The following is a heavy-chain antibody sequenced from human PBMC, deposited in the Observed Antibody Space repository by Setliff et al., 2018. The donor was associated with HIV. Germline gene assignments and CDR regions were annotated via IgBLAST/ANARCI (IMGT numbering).Heavy chain of an antibody. V-gene: IGHV3-21*03. CDR3: ARDRSYYGSGPEGNAFDV. J-gene: IGHJ3*01. Sequence: PGGSLRLSCAVSGFTFSSYTMSWVRQAPGKGLEWISSISHSGSDIYYADSVKGRFTISRDNAKNSLYLQMSSLRAEDTAIYYCARDRSYYGSGPEGNAFDVWGPGTMVTVSS. CDR2: ISHSGSDI. CDR1: GFTFSSYT. D-gene: IGHD3-10*01.